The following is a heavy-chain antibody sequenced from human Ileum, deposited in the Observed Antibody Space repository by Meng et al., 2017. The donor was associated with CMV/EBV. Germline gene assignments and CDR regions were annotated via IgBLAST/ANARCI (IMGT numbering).Heavy chain of an antibody. D-gene: IGHD3-3*02. CDR2: NKPDSGDT. V-gene: IGHV1-2*02. CDR1: GYTFTGYH. CDR3: ARSFEGY. J-gene: IGHJ4*02. Sequence: ASVKVSCKASGYTFTGYHMHWLRQAPGQGPQGMGWNKPDSGDTKYAHKFQGRVTMTRDKYIRTAYMELSGLRSDDTAIYYCARSFEGYWGQGTLVTVSS.